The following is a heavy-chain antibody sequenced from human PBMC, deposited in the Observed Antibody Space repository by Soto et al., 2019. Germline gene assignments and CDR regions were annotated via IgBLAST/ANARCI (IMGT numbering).Heavy chain of an antibody. V-gene: IGHV2-5*02. CDR3: AHRRPGSSSNWFDP. CDR1: GFSLSTIGVG. CDR2: IYWDDDK. D-gene: IGHD6-13*01. J-gene: IGHJ5*02. Sequence: SVPTREQPTQALTLTCTFAGFSLSTIGVGVGWIRQPPGKALEWLALIYWDDDKRYSPSLKSRLTITKDTSKKQVVLTMTNMDPVDTATYYCAHRRPGSSSNWFDPWGQGTLVTVSS.